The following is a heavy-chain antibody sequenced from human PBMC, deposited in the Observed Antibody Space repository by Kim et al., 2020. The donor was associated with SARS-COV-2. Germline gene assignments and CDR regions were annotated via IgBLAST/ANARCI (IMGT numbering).Heavy chain of an antibody. D-gene: IGHD3-10*01. CDR3: ASWVRVVAGCVPY. J-gene: IGHJ4*02. V-gene: IGHV1-2*02. Sequence: ASVKVSCKASGYTFSDYYIHWVRQAPGQGLEWMGCINCKSGDTTYAQMFQGRVTVTRDTSINTAYMDLSGLMSDDSAVYYCASWVRVVAGCVPYWGQGTLVTVSS. CDR1: GYTFSDYY. CDR2: INCKSGDT.